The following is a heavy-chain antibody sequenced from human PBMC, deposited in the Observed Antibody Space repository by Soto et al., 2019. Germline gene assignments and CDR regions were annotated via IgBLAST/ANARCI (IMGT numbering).Heavy chain of an antibody. Sequence: EVQLLESGGGLVQPGGSLRLSCAASGFTFSTYAMSWVRQAPGKGLEWVAAISGRDGSTYYADSVRGRFTISRDTFKNTLYLQMNSLRAEGTAVYFCAKDRLSGSYHRYFDSWGQGTLVTVSS. CDR3: AKDRLSGSYHRYFDS. V-gene: IGHV3-23*01. J-gene: IGHJ4*02. CDR1: GFTFSTYA. D-gene: IGHD1-26*01. CDR2: ISGRDGST.